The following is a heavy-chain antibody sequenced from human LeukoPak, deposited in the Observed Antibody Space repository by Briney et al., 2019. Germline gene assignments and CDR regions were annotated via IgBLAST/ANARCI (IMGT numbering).Heavy chain of an antibody. CDR2: VNSDGSST. J-gene: IGHJ3*02. CDR3: ARTLLRWDAFDT. D-gene: IGHD2-15*01. V-gene: IGHV3-74*01. CDR1: GFTFSRSS. Sequence: PGGSLRLSCAVSGFTFSRSSMNWVRQAPGKGLVWVSHVNSDGSSTSYADSVKGRFTISRDNAKNTLYLQMNSLRAEDTAVYYCARTLLRWDAFDTWGQGTMVTVFS.